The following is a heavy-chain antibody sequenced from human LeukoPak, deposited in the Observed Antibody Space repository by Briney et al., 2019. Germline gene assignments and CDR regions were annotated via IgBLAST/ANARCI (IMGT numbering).Heavy chain of an antibody. D-gene: IGHD4-23*01. Sequence: AGGSLRLSCAASGVTVSSNYMSWVRQAPGKGLEWVSVIYSGGSTYYADSVKGRFTISRDNSKNTLYLQMNSLRAEDTAVYYCARLRWSNWYFDLWGRGTLVTVSS. CDR3: ARLRWSNWYFDL. J-gene: IGHJ2*01. V-gene: IGHV3-53*01. CDR1: GVTVSSNY. CDR2: IYSGGST.